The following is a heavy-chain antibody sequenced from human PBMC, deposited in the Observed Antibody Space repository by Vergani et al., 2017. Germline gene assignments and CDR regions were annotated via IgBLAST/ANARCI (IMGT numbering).Heavy chain of an antibody. CDR1: GFTFDDYT. J-gene: IGHJ6*02. V-gene: IGHV3-43*01. CDR2: ISWDGGST. CDR3: ARETDTGSSVSYNYYAMDV. D-gene: IGHD3-9*01. Sequence: EVQLVESGGVVVQPGGSLRLSCAASGFTFDDYTMHWVRQAPGKGLEWVSLISWDGGSTYYADSVKGRFTISRDNSKNTLYLQMNSLRAEDTAVYYCARETDTGSSVSYNYYAMDVWGQGTTVSVSS.